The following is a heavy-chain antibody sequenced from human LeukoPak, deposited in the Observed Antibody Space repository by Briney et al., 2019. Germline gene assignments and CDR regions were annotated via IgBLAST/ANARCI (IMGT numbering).Heavy chain of an antibody. D-gene: IGHD6-13*01. V-gene: IGHV3-74*01. Sequence: GGSLRLSCAASGFTFSTYWMHWVRQAPGKGLVWVSRINGDGGSRNYADSVKGRFTTSRDNARNTLYLQMNSLRVEDMAVYYCASASSHRIAAGGDFWGQGTLVTVSS. CDR1: GFTFSTYW. CDR3: ASASSHRIAAGGDF. J-gene: IGHJ4*02. CDR2: INGDGGSR.